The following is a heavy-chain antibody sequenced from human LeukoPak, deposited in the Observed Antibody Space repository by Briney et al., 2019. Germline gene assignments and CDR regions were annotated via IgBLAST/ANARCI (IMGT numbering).Heavy chain of an antibody. CDR1: GYTFTIYY. CDR3: AREDAEIIVVVTASNAFDI. Sequence: ASVKVSCKASGYTFTIYYMHWVRQAPGQGLEWMGIINPSGGSTSYAQKFQGRVTMTRDTSTSTVYMELSSLRSEDTAVYYCAREDAEIIVVVTASNAFDIWGQGTMVTVSS. J-gene: IGHJ3*02. D-gene: IGHD2-21*02. CDR2: INPSGGST. V-gene: IGHV1-46*01.